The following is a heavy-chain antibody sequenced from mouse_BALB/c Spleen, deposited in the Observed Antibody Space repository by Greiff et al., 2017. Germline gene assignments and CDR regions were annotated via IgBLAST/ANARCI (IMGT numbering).Heavy chain of an antibody. CDR1: GFTFSSFG. Sequence: EVKLVESGGGLVQPGGSRKLSCAASGFTFSSFGMHWVRQAPEKGLEWVAYISSGSSTIYYADTVKGRFTISRDNPKNTLFLQMTSLRSEDTAMYYCARGYERDDWGQGTTLTVSS. V-gene: IGHV5-17*02. D-gene: IGHD2-10*02. CDR2: ISSGSSTI. J-gene: IGHJ2*01. CDR3: ARGYERDD.